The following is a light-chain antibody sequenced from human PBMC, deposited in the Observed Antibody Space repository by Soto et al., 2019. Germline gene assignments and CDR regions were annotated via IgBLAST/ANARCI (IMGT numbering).Light chain of an antibody. Sequence: QSALAQPASVSGSPGQSITISCTGTSSDVGGYDYVSWYQQHPGKAPKLMISEVSNRPSGVSNRFSGSKSGNTASLTISGLQAEDEADYYCSSYTSSTTLFYVFGTGTKATVL. CDR2: EVS. J-gene: IGLJ1*01. CDR1: SSDVGGYDY. CDR3: SSYTSSTTLFYV. V-gene: IGLV2-14*01.